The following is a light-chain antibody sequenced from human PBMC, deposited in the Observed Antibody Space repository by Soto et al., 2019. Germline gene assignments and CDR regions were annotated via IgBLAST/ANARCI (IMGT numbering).Light chain of an antibody. CDR3: SSFTTSSTLV. CDR1: NSDIGAYNF. CDR2: DVS. V-gene: IGLV2-14*03. J-gene: IGLJ1*01. Sequence: QSALTQPASVSGSPGQSITISCTGTNSDIGAYNFVSWYHQHPGKAPKLMIFDVSNRPSGVSLRFSGSKSGNTASLTISGLQAEDEADYYCSSFTTSSTLVFGPGTKLTVL.